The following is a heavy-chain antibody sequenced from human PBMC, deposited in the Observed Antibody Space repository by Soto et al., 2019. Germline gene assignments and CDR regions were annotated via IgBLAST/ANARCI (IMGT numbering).Heavy chain of an antibody. CDR2: ISSSSSDI. D-gene: IGHD3-22*01. CDR3: ARHSSGSPWWFDP. J-gene: IGHJ5*02. Sequence: EVQLVESGGGLVKPGGSLRLSCAASGFTFSSYSMNWVRQAPGKGLEWVSSISSSSSDIYYADSVKGRFSISRDNAKNSLYPRKNSLRAEDTAVYYCARHSSGSPWWFDPWGQVTLVIVSS. V-gene: IGHV3-21*02. CDR1: GFTFSSYS.